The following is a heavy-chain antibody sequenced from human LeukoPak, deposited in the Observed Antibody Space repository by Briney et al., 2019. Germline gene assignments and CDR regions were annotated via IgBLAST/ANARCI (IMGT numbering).Heavy chain of an antibody. CDR2: IYTSGST. V-gene: IGHV4-4*07. D-gene: IGHD2-2*01. CDR1: GGSISSYY. J-gene: IGHJ3*02. CDR3: AREEDIVVVPAAFDI. Sequence: PSQTLSLTCTVSGGSISSYYWSWIRQPAGKGLEWIGRIYTSGSTNYNPSLKSRVTMSVDTSKNQFSLKLSSVTAADTAVYYCAREEDIVVVPAAFDIWGQGTMVTVSS.